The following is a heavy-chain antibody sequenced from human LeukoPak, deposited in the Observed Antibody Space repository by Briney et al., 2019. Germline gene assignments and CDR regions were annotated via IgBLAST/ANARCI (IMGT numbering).Heavy chain of an antibody. V-gene: IGHV3-74*01. CDR3: AKVGVIAATGWFDP. CDR1: GFTFSNYW. J-gene: IGHJ5*02. D-gene: IGHD2-15*01. CDR2: INSDGSST. Sequence: GGSLRLSCAASGFTFSNYWMHWVRQTPGMGLVWVSRINSDGSSTTYADAVKGRFTISRDNAKNTLYLQMNSLRAEDTAVYYCAKVGVIAATGWFDPWGQGTLVTVSS.